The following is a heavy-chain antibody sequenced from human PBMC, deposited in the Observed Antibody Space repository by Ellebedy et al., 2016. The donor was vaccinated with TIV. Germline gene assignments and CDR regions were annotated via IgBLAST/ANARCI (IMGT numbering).Heavy chain of an antibody. CDR1: GFTFGHYG. CDR2: ISYDGGDM. Sequence: PGGSLRLSCAASGFTFGHYGMHWVRQAPGKGLEWVAVISYDGGDMFYADSVKGRFTISRDNYKNTLFLQMNSLRDEDTAVYYCAKPLTTTPSTELDYWGQGTLVTVSS. J-gene: IGHJ4*02. D-gene: IGHD1-14*01. CDR3: AKPLTTTPSTELDY. V-gene: IGHV3-30*18.